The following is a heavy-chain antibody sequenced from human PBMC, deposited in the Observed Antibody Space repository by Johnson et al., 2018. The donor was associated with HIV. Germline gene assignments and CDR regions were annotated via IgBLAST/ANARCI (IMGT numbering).Heavy chain of an antibody. CDR3: AKGDDSSGCYNGALEI. D-gene: IGHD6-19*01. J-gene: IGHJ3*02. V-gene: IGHV3-23*04. CDR1: RFTFSSYG. Sequence: EQLVESGGGLVQPGGSLRLSCAASRFTFSSYGMSWVRQAPGKGLEWVSGVSGSGGSTYYADSVKGRFTISRDNSKNTLSLQMNSLRAEDTAVYYCAKGDDSSGCYNGALEIWGLGTMVTVSS. CDR2: VSGSGGST.